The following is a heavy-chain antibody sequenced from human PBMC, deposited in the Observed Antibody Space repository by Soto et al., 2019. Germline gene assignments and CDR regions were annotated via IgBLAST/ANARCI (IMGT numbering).Heavy chain of an antibody. J-gene: IGHJ4*02. CDR3: ARSGYSYGPNPLLY. D-gene: IGHD5-18*01. Sequence: QVQLQESGPGLVKPSQTLSLTCTVSGGSISSGGYYWSWIRQHPGKGLEWIGYIYYSGSTYYNPSLKSPVTISVDTSKNQCSLKLSSVTAADTAVYYCARSGYSYGPNPLLYWGQGTLVTVSS. V-gene: IGHV4-31*01. CDR1: GGSISSGGYY. CDR2: IYYSGST.